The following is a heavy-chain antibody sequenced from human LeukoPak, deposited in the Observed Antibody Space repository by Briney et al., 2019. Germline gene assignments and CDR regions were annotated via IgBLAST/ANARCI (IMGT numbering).Heavy chain of an antibody. D-gene: IGHD6-13*01. Sequence: SETLSLTCTVSGYSISSGYYWGWIRQPPGKGLEWIGSIYHSGSTYYNPSLKSRVTISVDTSKNQFSLKLSSVTAADTAVYYCAKIDIAAAGRALWFDPWGQGTLVTVSS. CDR3: AKIDIAAAGRALWFDP. V-gene: IGHV4-38-2*02. CDR1: GYSISSGYY. CDR2: IYHSGST. J-gene: IGHJ5*02.